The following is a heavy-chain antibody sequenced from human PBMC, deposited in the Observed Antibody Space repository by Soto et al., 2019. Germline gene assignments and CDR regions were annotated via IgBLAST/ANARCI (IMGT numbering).Heavy chain of an antibody. J-gene: IGHJ3*02. CDR2: IIPIFGTA. Sequence: QVPLVQSGAEVKKPGSSVKVSCKASGGTFSSYAISWVRQAPGQGLEWMGGIIPIFGTANYAQKFQGRVTITADESTSTAYMELSSLRSEDTAVYYCARDPGRYGDYLHAFDIWGQGTMVTVSS. D-gene: IGHD4-17*01. CDR1: GGTFSSYA. V-gene: IGHV1-69*01. CDR3: ARDPGRYGDYLHAFDI.